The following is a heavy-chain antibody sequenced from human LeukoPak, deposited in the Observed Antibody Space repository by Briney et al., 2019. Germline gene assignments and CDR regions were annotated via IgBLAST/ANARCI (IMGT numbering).Heavy chain of an antibody. D-gene: IGHD1-26*01. V-gene: IGHV3-30-3*01. CDR1: GFTFSSYA. CDR3: ARDTVGAKDY. J-gene: IGHJ4*02. Sequence: GRSLRLSCAASGFTFSSYAMHWVRQAPGKGLEWVAVISYDGSNKYYADSVKGRFTISRDNSKNTLYLQMNSLRAEDTAVYYCARDTVGAKDYWGQGTLVIVSS. CDR2: ISYDGSNK.